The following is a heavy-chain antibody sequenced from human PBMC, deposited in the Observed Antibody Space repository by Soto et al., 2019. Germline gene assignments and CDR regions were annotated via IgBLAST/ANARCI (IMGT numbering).Heavy chain of an antibody. CDR1: GFTFRDYY. J-gene: IGHJ4*02. CDR2: ISSSGSTT. Sequence: GGSLRLSCAGYGFTFRDYYMGWIRQAPGKGLEWVSYISSSGSTTYYADSVKGRFTISRDDAKDSLYLEMDSLRADDTAVYYCARESFSASPNFFDYWGQGTLVTVSS. CDR3: ARESFSASPNFFDY. D-gene: IGHD1-26*01. V-gene: IGHV3-11*04.